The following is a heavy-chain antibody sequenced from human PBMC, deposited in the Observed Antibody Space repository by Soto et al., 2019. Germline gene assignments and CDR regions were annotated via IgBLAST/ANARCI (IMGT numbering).Heavy chain of an antibody. D-gene: IGHD2-15*01. CDR1: RESVSIREYY. V-gene: IGHV4-39*05. CDR2: TFYRGLT. CDR3: APLSVSLSGPYGIHV. J-gene: IGHJ6*01. Sequence: PSLASTLSRESVSIREYYGAWNRQPPGKGLEWIGSTFYRGLTYYNPSLKSRVTLSVDTSKNQFSVRLNSVTAADTAVYFCAPLSVSLSGPYGIHVWGQGTTVTVSS.